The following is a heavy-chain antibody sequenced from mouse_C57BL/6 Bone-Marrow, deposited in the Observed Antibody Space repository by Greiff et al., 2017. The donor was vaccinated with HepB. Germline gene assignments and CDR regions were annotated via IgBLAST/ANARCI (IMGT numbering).Heavy chain of an antibody. D-gene: IGHD4-1*01. V-gene: IGHV10-1*01. Sequence: EVQRVESGGGLVQPKGSLKLSCAASGFSFNTYAMNWVRKAPGKGLEWVARIRSKSNNYATYYADSVKDRFTISRDDSESMLYLQMNNLKTEDTAMYYCVSQLGDFDYWGQGTTLTVSS. CDR2: IRSKSNNYAT. J-gene: IGHJ2*01. CDR1: GFSFNTYA. CDR3: VSQLGDFDY.